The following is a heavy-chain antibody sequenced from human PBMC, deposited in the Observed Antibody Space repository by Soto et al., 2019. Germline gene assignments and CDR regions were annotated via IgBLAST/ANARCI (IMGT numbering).Heavy chain of an antibody. V-gene: IGHV5-51*01. Sequence: GESLKISCKASGYNVISYWVAWVGQVPGKGLEWMGIIYPGDSDATYSPSFEGQVTFSVDKSITTAYLQWISLKASDTAVYYCARQAYYGSGTYYSDYWGQGTQVTVSS. CDR3: ARQAYYGSGTYYSDY. CDR2: IYPGDSDA. CDR1: GYNVISYW. J-gene: IGHJ4*02. D-gene: IGHD3-10*01.